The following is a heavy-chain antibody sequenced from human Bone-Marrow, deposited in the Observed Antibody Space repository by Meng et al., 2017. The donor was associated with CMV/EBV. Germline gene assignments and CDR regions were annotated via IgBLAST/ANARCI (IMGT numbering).Heavy chain of an antibody. CDR1: GGSISSGNYY. J-gene: IGHJ5*02. D-gene: IGHD4-17*01. Sequence: CPFSGGSISSGNYYWSWFRQPPGKGLEWIGYIYYSGSTYYNPSLKSRVTISVDTSKNQFSLKLSSVTAADTAVYYCAREFTVTTGFDPWGQGTLVTVSS. CDR2: IYYSGST. CDR3: AREFTVTTGFDP. V-gene: IGHV4-30-4*01.